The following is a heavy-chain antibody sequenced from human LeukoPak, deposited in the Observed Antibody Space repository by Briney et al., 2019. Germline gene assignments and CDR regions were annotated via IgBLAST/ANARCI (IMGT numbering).Heavy chain of an antibody. CDR2: LRGDGDT. V-gene: IGHV3-23*01. CDR1: GFTFSSYA. Sequence: DPGGSLRLSCAASGFTFSSYAMSWVRQAPARGLEWVSSLRGDGDTFYADSVKGRFTLSRDESRNTVYLQMNNLRVEDTAVYFCAKASWVSSADAVLWGQGTLVTVSS. CDR3: AKASWVSSADAVL. D-gene: IGHD3-3*02. J-gene: IGHJ4*02.